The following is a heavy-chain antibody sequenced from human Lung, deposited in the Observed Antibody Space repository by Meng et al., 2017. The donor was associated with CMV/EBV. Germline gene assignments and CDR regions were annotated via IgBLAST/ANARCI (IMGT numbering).Heavy chain of an antibody. CDR3: AKGISNYVHPNWFHP. CDR1: GFTFSSYA. V-gene: IGHV3-23*01. CDR2: ISGSGGST. Sequence: ESLKISCAASGFTFSSYAMSWVRQAPGKGLEWVSAISGSGGSTYYADSVKGRFTISRDNSKNTLYLQMNSLRAEDTAVYYCAKGISNYVHPNWFHPWGHGTRVTVSS. J-gene: IGHJ5*02. D-gene: IGHD4-11*01.